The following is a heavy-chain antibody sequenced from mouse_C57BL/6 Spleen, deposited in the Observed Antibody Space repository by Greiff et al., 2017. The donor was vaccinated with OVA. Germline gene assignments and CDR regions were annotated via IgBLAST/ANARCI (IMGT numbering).Heavy chain of an antibody. CDR3: TRWDYYGPMDY. J-gene: IGHJ4*01. CDR1: GYTFTDYE. Sequence: QVQLQQSGAELVRPGASVTLSCKASGYTFTDYEMHWVKQTPVHGLEWIGAIDPETGGTAYNQKFKGKAILTADKSSSTAYMELRSLTSEDSAVYYFTRWDYYGPMDYWGQGTSVTVSS. CDR2: IDPETGGT. V-gene: IGHV1-15*01. D-gene: IGHD1-2*01.